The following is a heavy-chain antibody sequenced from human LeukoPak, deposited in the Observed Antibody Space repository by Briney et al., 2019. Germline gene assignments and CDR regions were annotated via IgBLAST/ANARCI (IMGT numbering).Heavy chain of an antibody. CDR3: ARGTDSSGYLLQGFYYFDY. Sequence: NPSETLSLTCAVYVGSFSGYYWSWIRQPPGKGLEWIGEINHSGSTNYNPSLKSRVTISVDTSKNQFSLKLSSVTAADTAVYYCARGTDSSGYLLQGFYYFDYWGQGTLVTVSS. CDR1: VGSFSGYY. D-gene: IGHD3-22*01. CDR2: INHSGST. V-gene: IGHV4-34*01. J-gene: IGHJ4*02.